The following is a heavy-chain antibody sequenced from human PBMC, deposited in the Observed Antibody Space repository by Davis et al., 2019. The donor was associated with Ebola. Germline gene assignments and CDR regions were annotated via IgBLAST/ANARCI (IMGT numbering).Heavy chain of an antibody. J-gene: IGHJ4*02. CDR1: GYTFTGYD. V-gene: IGHV1-8*01. Sequence: AASVKVSCKASGYTFTGYDINWVRQATGQGLEWMGWMNPNSGNTGYAQKSQGRVNMTRENSMSTAYMELSSLRSEDTAVYFCARGGVAYSDLDYWGQGTLVAVSS. CDR3: ARGGVAYSDLDY. CDR2: MNPNSGNT. D-gene: IGHD2-21*01.